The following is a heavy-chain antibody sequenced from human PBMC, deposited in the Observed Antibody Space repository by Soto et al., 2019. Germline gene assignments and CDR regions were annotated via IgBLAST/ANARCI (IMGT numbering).Heavy chain of an antibody. J-gene: IGHJ6*02. CDR1: GFTFKNYW. D-gene: IGHD2-15*01. Sequence: GGSLRLSCEASGFTFKNYWMHWVRQAPGKGLVWVSRINSDGSNRRYADSVQGRFTISRDNAKNTLFLQMNSLSAADTAVYFCQRRGNRRNCYSMDVWIRGPTV. CDR3: QRRGNRRNCYSMDV. V-gene: IGHV3-74*01. CDR2: INSDGSNR.